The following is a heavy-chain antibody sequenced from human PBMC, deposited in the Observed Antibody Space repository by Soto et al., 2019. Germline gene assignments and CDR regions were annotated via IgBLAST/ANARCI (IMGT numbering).Heavy chain of an antibody. CDR1: GFTFSSYW. CDR2: IKQDGSEK. J-gene: IGHJ6*03. V-gene: IGHV3-7*01. CDR3: AILTPDYDFWSGYFNYYYYMDV. Sequence: PGGSLRLSCAASGFTFSSYWMSWVRQAPGKGLEWVANIKQDGSEKYYVDSVKGRFTISRDNAKNSLYLQMNSLRAEDTAVYYCAILTPDYDFWSGYFNYYYYMDVWGKGTTVTVSS. D-gene: IGHD3-3*01.